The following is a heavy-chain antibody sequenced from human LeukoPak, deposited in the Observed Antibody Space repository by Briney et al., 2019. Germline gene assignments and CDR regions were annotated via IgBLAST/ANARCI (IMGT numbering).Heavy chain of an antibody. CDR3: ARGKKTRGYSYGWSGGSCYDY. V-gene: IGHV4-34*01. J-gene: IGHJ4*02. CDR2: INHSGST. CDR1: GGSFSGYY. Sequence: SETLSLTCAVYGGSFSGYYWSWIRQPPGKGLEWIGEINHSGSTNYNPSLKSRVTISVDTSKNQFSLKLSSVTAADTAVYYCARGKKTRGYSYGWSGGSCYDYWGQGTLVTVSS. D-gene: IGHD2-15*01.